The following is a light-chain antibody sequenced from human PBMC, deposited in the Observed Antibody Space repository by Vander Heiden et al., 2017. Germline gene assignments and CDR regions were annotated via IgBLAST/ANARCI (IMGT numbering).Light chain of an antibody. CDR1: QSVSSY. CDR3: QQRSNWPRLT. CDR2: DAS. Sequence: EIVLTQSPATLSLSPGERATLSCRASQSVSSYLAWYQLRPCEAPRLLIYDASNRATGVPARFSGSGSGTDFTLAISSLGPEDFAVYYCQQRSNWPRLTFGGGTKVEIK. J-gene: IGKJ4*01. V-gene: IGKV3-11*01.